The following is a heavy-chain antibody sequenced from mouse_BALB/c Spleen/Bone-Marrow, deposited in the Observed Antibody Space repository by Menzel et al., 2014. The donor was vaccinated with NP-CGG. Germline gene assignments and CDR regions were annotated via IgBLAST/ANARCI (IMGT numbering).Heavy chain of an antibody. CDR1: GYSFTDFI. CDR3: TRSEGMDY. J-gene: IGHJ4*01. CDR2: INPYSGTT. V-gene: IGHV1-39*01. Sequence: VQLQQSGPELVKPGTSVKISCKAPGYSFTDFIMVWVKQSHGKSLEWIGNINPYSGTTTYNLKFKGKATLTVDKSSSTAYMQLSSLISEDSAVYYCTRSEGMDYWGQGTSVTVSS.